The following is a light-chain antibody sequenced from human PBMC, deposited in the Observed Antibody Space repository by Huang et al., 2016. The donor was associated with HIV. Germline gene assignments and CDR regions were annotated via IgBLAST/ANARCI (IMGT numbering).Light chain of an antibody. Sequence: EIMLTQSPATLSLSPGEKATLSCRASQRFNTVLAWYQQKPGQAPRLLIYDASNRATGIPARFSGSGSGTDFTLTISSLEPEDSAVYYCQQRSDWPLTLGGGTKVEIQ. CDR3: QQRSDWPLT. CDR1: QRFNTV. CDR2: DAS. J-gene: IGKJ4*01. V-gene: IGKV3-11*01.